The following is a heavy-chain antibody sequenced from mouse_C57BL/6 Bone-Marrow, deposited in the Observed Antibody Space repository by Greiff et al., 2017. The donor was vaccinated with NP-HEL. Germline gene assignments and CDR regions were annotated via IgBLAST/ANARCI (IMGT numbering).Heavy chain of an antibody. CDR1: GYSITSGYY. J-gene: IGHJ1*03. CDR2: ISYDGSN. D-gene: IGHD4-1*01. Sequence: DVQLQESGPGLVKPSQSLSLTCSVTGYSITSGYYWNWIRQFPGNKLEWMGYISYDGSNNYNPSLKNRISITRDTSKNQFFLKLNSVTTEDTATYYCAREGNWDFYWYFDVWGTGTTVTVSS. CDR3: AREGNWDFYWYFDV. V-gene: IGHV3-6*01.